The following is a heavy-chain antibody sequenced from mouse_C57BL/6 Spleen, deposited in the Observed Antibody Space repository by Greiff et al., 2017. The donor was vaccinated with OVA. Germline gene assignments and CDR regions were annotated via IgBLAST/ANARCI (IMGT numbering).Heavy chain of an antibody. CDR3: ARSLKLTHFDY. J-gene: IGHJ2*01. CDR1: GYTFTSYW. Sequence: QVQLQQPGAELVKPGASVKLSCKASGYTFTSYWMHWVKQRPGQGLEWIGMIHPNSGSTNYNEKFKSKATLTVDKSSSTAYMQLSSLTSEDSAVYYCARSLKLTHFDYWGQGTTLTVSS. D-gene: IGHD1-1*01. V-gene: IGHV1-64*01. CDR2: IHPNSGST.